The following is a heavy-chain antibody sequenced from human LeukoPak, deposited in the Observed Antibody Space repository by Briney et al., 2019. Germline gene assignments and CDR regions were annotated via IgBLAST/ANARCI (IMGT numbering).Heavy chain of an antibody. D-gene: IGHD2-15*01. CDR1: GGSISSSSYY. J-gene: IGHJ4*02. Sequence: SETLSLTCTVSGGSISSSSYYWGWIRQPPGKGLEWIGSIYYSGSTYYNPSLKSRVTISVDTSKNQFSLNLTLELSSVTAADTAVYYCARGASPHCSGGSCRPIDYWGQGTLVTVSS. CDR2: IYYSGST. CDR3: ARGASPHCSGGSCRPIDY. V-gene: IGHV4-39*07.